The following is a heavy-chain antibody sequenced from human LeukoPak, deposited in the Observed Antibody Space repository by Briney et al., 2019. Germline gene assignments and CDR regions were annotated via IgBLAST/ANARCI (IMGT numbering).Heavy chain of an antibody. CDR1: GFTFSSYA. Sequence: SGGSLRLSCAASGFTFSSYAMSWVRQAPGKGLEWVSAISGSGGSTYYADSVKGRFTISRDNSKNTLYLQMNSLRAEDTAVYYCAKTVPRYCGGVCYPSVNWFDPWGQGTLVTVSS. J-gene: IGHJ5*02. CDR3: AKTVPRYCGGVCYPSVNWFDP. V-gene: IGHV3-23*01. CDR2: ISGSGGST. D-gene: IGHD2-21*02.